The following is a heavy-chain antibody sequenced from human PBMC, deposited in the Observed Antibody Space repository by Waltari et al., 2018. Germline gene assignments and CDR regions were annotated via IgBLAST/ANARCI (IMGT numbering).Heavy chain of an antibody. V-gene: IGHV3-23*04. CDR1: GFTFKNFA. D-gene: IGHD3-9*01. J-gene: IGHJ4*02. CDR3: AKRWAIYYFEY. Sequence: EVQLVESGGGLVQPGGSLRLSCAASGFTFKNFAMSWVRPAPGKGLEWVSNITESGDTFYSDSVKSRFATSRDNYKNTRSLQMKSLRAEDTAVYYCAKRWAIYYFEYWGQGNLVTVSS. CDR2: ITESGDT.